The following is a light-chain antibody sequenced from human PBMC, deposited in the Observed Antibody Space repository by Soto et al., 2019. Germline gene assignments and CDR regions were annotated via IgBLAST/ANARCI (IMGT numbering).Light chain of an antibody. CDR1: SSDVGSYNL. CDR3: CSYAGSSTSLYV. J-gene: IGLJ1*01. V-gene: IGLV2-23*01. CDR2: EGS. Sequence: QSELTQPASVSGSPGQSSTISCTGTSSDVGSYNLVSWYQQHPGKAPKLMIYEGSKRPSGVSNRFSGSKSGNTASLTISGLQAEDEADYYCCSYAGSSTSLYVFGTGTKVTVL.